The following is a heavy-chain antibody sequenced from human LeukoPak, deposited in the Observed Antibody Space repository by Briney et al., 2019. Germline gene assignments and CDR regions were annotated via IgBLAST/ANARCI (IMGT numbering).Heavy chain of an antibody. Sequence: GASVKVSCKASGFSFSGYYVHWVRQAPGQGLEWMGWINANSGGTNYAQKFQGRVTMTTDTSISTAYMELSSLRSDDTAVYYCAARPTRDFSSGRCHRHYGVDVWGQGTTVTVSS. J-gene: IGHJ6*02. V-gene: IGHV1-2*02. D-gene: IGHD3-22*01. CDR1: GFSFSGYY. CDR2: INANSGGT. CDR3: AARPTRDFSSGRCHRHYGVDV.